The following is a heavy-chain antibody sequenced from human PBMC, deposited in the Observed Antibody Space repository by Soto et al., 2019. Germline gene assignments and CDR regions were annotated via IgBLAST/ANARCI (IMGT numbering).Heavy chain of an antibody. V-gene: IGHV1-69*06. D-gene: IGHD2-2*01. J-gene: IGHJ6*02. CDR2: IIPIFGTA. CDR3: ARDRGEPAIVVVPAAPYYYYYYGMDV. Sequence: SVKVSCKASGGTFSSYAISWVRQAPGQGLEWMGGIIPIFGTANYAQKFQGRVTITADKSTSIAYMELSSLRSEDTAVYYCARDRGEPAIVVVPAAPYYYYYYGMDVWGQGTTVTVSS. CDR1: GGTFSSYA.